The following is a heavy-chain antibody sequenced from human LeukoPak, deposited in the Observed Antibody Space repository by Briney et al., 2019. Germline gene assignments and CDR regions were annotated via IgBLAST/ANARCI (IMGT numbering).Heavy chain of an antibody. CDR2: IKQDGSEK. CDR1: GFTFSSYW. V-gene: IGHV3-7*01. CDR3: ARDSGQSPYYYYGMDV. D-gene: IGHD6-19*01. Sequence: PGGSLRLSCAASGFTFSSYWMSWVRQAPGKGLEWVANIKQDGSEKYYVDSVKGRFTISRDNAKNSLYLQMNSLRAEDTAVYYCARDSGQSPYYYYGMDVWGQGTTVTVSS. J-gene: IGHJ6*02.